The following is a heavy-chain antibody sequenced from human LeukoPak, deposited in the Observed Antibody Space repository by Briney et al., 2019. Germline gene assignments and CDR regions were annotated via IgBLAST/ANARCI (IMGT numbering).Heavy chain of an antibody. CDR1: GDSISSSSYY. CDR3: ARDSRGVGYYDSRGYGVDY. CDR2: IYYSGST. J-gene: IGHJ4*02. Sequence: ETLSLTCTVSGDSISSSSYYWGWIRQPPGKGLEWIGSIYYSGSTYYNPSLKSRVTISVDTSKNQFSLKLSSVTAADTAVYYCARDSRGVGYYDSRGYGVDYWGQGTRVTVSS. D-gene: IGHD3-22*01. V-gene: IGHV4-39*02.